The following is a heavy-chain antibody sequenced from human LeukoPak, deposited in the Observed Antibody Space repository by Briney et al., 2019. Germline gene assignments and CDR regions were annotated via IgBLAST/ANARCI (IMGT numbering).Heavy chain of an antibody. J-gene: IGHJ4*02. CDR2: ISGSGGST. Sequence: PGGSLRLSCAASGFTFSSYAMSWVRQAPGKGLEWVSAISGSGGSTYYADSVKGRFTISRDNSKNTLYLQMNSLRAEDTAVYYCAKCELGGTTVTPDYWGQGTLVTVSS. V-gene: IGHV3-23*01. CDR1: GFTFSSYA. CDR3: AKCELGGTTVTPDY. D-gene: IGHD1-1*01.